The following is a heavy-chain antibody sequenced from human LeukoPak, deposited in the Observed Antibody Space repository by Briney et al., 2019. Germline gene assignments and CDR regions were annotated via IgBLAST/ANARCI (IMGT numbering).Heavy chain of an antibody. CDR1: GFTVSSNC. Sequence: PGGSLRLSCAASGFTVSSNCMSWVRQAPGKGLEWVSVIYSGGSTYYADSVKGRFTISRDNSKNTLYLQMNSLRAEDTAVYYCAREAIAVAGSRAFDIWGQGTMVTVSS. D-gene: IGHD6-19*01. CDR3: AREAIAVAGSRAFDI. V-gene: IGHV3-53*01. CDR2: IYSGGST. J-gene: IGHJ3*02.